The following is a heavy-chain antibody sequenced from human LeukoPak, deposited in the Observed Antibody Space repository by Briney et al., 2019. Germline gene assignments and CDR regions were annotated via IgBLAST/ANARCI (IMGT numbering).Heavy chain of an antibody. D-gene: IGHD2-21*02. Sequence: SETLSLTCAVYGGSFSGYYWSWIRQPPGKGLEWIGEINHSGSTNYSPSLKSRVTISVDTSKNQFPLKLSSVTAADTAVYYCARERRFPYCGGDCYRPPQLTRRVMDVWGKGTTVTVSS. CDR3: ARERRFPYCGGDCYRPPQLTRRVMDV. V-gene: IGHV4-34*01. CDR2: INHSGST. CDR1: GGSFSGYY. J-gene: IGHJ6*03.